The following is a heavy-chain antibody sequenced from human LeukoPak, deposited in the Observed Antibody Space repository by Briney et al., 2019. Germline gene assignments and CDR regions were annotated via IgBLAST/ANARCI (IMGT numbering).Heavy chain of an antibody. CDR2: LNQGSTNK. CDR1: GFSFSSYF. CDR3: VREGHYLFDY. J-gene: IGHJ4*02. D-gene: IGHD3-3*01. V-gene: IGHV3-7*01. Sequence: GGSLRLSCAASGFSFSSYFMAWVRQAPGKGLEWVANLNQGSTNKNYVDSVKGRFTISRDNAKSSLFLQMNSLGVDDAAVYYCVREGHYLFDYWGQGILVTVSS.